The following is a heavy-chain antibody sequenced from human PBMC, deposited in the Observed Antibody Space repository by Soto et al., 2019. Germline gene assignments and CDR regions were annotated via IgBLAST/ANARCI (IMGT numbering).Heavy chain of an antibody. CDR3: AKVPEYSGTHFAY. Sequence: EVQLLESGGALVQPGGSLRLSCAASGFTFSTYAMSWVRQAPGKGLEWVSAISAGGRTTYYADSVKGRLTISRDNSKNTLFLLMNSLRVEDTALYYCAKVPEYSGTHFAYWGQETLVTVSS. J-gene: IGHJ4*02. D-gene: IGHD1-26*01. CDR1: GFTFSTYA. CDR2: ISAGGRTT. V-gene: IGHV3-23*01.